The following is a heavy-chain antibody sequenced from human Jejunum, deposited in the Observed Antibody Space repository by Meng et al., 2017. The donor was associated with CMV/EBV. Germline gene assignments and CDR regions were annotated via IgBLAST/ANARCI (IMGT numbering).Heavy chain of an antibody. CDR1: GVRVSSNY. J-gene: IGHJ5*02. CDR3: ARGMYFSP. D-gene: IGHD2-8*01. CDR2: SDPTGYT. Sequence: EGGGGECGGDLVQPGGSLRLSCAASGVRVSSNYMSWVRQAPGKGLECVSISDPTGYTYYADSVKGRFSISSDSSRNTLYIEMNSLRVEDTAVYYCARGMYFSPWGQGTLVTVSS. V-gene: IGHV3-66*01.